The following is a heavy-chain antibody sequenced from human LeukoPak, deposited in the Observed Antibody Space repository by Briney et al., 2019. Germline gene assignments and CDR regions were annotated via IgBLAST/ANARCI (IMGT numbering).Heavy chain of an antibody. CDR3: ARGEVAPNWFDP. J-gene: IGHJ5*02. CDR1: GGSISRYY. V-gene: IGHV4-59*01. CDR2: IYYSGST. Sequence: PSETLSLTCTVSGGSISRYYWSWIRQPPGKGLEWIGHIYYSGSTNYNPSLKSRVTISVDTSKNQFSLRLYSVTPADTAVYYCARGEVAPNWFDPWGQGILVTVSS. D-gene: IGHD5-12*01.